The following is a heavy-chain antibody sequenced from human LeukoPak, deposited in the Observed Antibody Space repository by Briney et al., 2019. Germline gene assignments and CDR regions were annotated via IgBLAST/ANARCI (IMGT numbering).Heavy chain of an antibody. CDR3: ARAGDYFDTSGYFYYFDY. D-gene: IGHD3-22*01. CDR1: GFTFSTYS. Sequence: GGSLRLSCAVSGFTFSTYSMNWVRLAPGKGLEWVSFISTSSGYIYYTDSEKGRFTISRDNAKNSLYLQMNSLRAEDTAVYYCARAGDYFDTSGYFYYFDYWGQGTLVTVSS. CDR2: ISTSSGYI. J-gene: IGHJ4*02. V-gene: IGHV3-21*01.